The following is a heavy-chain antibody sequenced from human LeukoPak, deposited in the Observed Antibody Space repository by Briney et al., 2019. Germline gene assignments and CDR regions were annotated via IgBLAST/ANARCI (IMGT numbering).Heavy chain of an antibody. CDR2: ISYDGSNK. Sequence: GRSLRLSCAASTFTFSSYAMHWVRQAPGKGLEWVALISYDGSNKYYADSVKGRFTISRDDSRNTLYLQMNSLRVEDTAIYYCARGARGSGWRVFDIWGQGTMVTVSS. J-gene: IGHJ3*02. V-gene: IGHV3-30*04. CDR3: ARGARGSGWRVFDI. D-gene: IGHD6-19*01. CDR1: TFTFSSYA.